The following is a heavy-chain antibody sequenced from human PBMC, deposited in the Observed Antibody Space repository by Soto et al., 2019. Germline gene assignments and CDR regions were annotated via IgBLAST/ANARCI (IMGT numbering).Heavy chain of an antibody. CDR1: GFTFSAFY. CDR3: ARDRSGYDSTMDV. J-gene: IGHJ6*02. D-gene: IGHD5-12*01. V-gene: IGHV3-11*05. Sequence: GGSLRLSCAASGFTFSAFYMSWILQAPGKGLEWISYISTISTYTNYADSVRGRFTISRDNAKNSLYLQMNSLRAEDTAVYYCARDRSGYDSTMDVWGQGTTVTVSS. CDR2: ISTISTYT.